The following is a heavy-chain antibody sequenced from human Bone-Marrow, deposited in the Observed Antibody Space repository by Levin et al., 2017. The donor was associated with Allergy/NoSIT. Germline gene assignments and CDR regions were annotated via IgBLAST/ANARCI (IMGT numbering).Heavy chain of an antibody. Sequence: KASETLSLTCSVSGGSIGPNSYSWGWIRQPPGKGLEWIGSIYYSGRTYYNPSLKSRLSISVDTSNNHFSLILSSVTAADTAVYYCARHAYYFERSSYFYGWFDPWGQGTLVTVSS. D-gene: IGHD3-22*01. CDR3: ARHAYYFERSSYFYGWFDP. J-gene: IGHJ5*02. V-gene: IGHV4-39*01. CDR1: GGSIGPNSYS. CDR2: IYYSGRT.